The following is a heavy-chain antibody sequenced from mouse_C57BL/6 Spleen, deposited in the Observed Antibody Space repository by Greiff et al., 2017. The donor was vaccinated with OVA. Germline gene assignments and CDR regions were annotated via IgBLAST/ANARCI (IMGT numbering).Heavy chain of an antibody. CDR3: ARMGGSGYGY. J-gene: IGHJ2*01. D-gene: IGHD3-2*02. V-gene: IGHV5-6*01. CDR1: GFTFSSYG. CDR2: ISSGGSYT. Sequence: EVKLVESGGDLVKPGGSLKLSCAASGFTFSSYGMSWVRQTPDKRLEWVATISSGGSYTYYPDSVKGRFTFSRDNATNTLYMLMSSLKSEDSAIYSCARMGGSGYGYWGQGTTLTVSS.